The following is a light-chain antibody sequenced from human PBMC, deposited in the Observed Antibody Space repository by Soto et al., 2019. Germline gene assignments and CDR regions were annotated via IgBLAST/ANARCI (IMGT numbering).Light chain of an antibody. Sequence: IVLTQSPGTLSLSPGERATLSCRASQSLRDTYLAWYQQKVGQAPRLLIYGASSSATGIPDRFTGTGSGADFTLTITRLEPEDFAVYYCQHYGSSPGTFGQGTKVDIK. J-gene: IGKJ1*01. CDR1: QSLRDTY. CDR2: GAS. V-gene: IGKV3-20*01. CDR3: QHYGSSPGT.